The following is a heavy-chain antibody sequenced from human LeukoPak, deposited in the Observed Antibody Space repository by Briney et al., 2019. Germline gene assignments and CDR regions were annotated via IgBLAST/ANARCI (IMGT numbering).Heavy chain of an antibody. CDR1: GFTFSSYD. V-gene: IGHV3-23*01. CDR3: AKSCSGGSCLDY. Sequence: GGSLRLTCAASGFTFSSYDMSWVRKAPGKGLVWVSAISGSGGSTYYADSVKGRFTISRDNSKNTLYLQMNSLRAEDTAVYYGAKSCSGGSCLDYWGQGTLVTVSS. J-gene: IGHJ4*02. CDR2: ISGSGGST. D-gene: IGHD2-15*01.